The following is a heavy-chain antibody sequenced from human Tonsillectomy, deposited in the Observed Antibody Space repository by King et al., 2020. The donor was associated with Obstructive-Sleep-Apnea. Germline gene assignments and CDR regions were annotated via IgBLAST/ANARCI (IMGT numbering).Heavy chain of an antibody. J-gene: IGHJ5*02. CDR1: GGSFSGYY. V-gene: IGHV4-34*01. D-gene: IGHD2-2*01. CDR3: ARAKGYCSSTSCYPREFDP. Sequence: VQLQQWGAGLLKPSETLSLTCAVYGGSFSGYYWSWIRQPPGKGLEWIGEINHSGSTDYNPSLRSLVTISVDTSKKQFSLKLSSLTAADTAVYYCARAKGYCSSTSCYPREFDPWGQGTLVTVSS. CDR2: INHSGST.